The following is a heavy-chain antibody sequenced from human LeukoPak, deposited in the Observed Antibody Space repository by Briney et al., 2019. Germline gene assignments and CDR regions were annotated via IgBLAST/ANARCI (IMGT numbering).Heavy chain of an antibody. CDR1: GFTFDDYA. V-gene: IGHV3-9*01. CDR2: VTWNSGSI. D-gene: IGHD3-3*01. Sequence: PGRSLRLSCAASGFTFDDYAMHWVRQPPGRGLEWVSGVTWNSGSIGYADSVKGRFTISRDNAKNSLYLQMNSLRAEDTAVYYCARDHYLRGGYYTVYYYYMDVWGKGTTVTVSS. CDR3: ARDHYLRGGYYTVYYYYMDV. J-gene: IGHJ6*03.